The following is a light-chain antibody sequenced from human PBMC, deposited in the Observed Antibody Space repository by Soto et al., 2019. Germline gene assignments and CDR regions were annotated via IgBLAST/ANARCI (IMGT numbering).Light chain of an antibody. CDR2: TTN. CDR3: AAWNDSLNGVV. J-gene: IGLJ3*02. CDR1: SSTIGSKT. V-gene: IGLV1-44*01. Sequence: QSVLTQPPSASGTPGQRVTISCSGSSSTIGSKTLNWYQHLPGSAPKLLIYTTNQRPSGVPDRFSGSTSGTSASLAISGLQPEDEAEYYCAAWNDSLNGVVFGGGTKLTVL.